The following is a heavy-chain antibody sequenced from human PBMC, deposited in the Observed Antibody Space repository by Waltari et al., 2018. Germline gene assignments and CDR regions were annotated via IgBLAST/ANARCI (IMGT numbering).Heavy chain of an antibody. J-gene: IGHJ5*02. D-gene: IGHD1-26*01. Sequence: EEQLVESGGGLVQPGDSLTLSCAASGLTVRGHYMNWVRQAPGKGLEWVSAIYSADTTYYADSVRGRFAISRDNRENKLYLQMNKLRSEDTAVYFCVRDRWEEALDLWGQGTLVTVSS. V-gene: IGHV3-66*01. CDR3: VRDRWEEALDL. CDR1: GLTVRGHY. CDR2: IYSADTT.